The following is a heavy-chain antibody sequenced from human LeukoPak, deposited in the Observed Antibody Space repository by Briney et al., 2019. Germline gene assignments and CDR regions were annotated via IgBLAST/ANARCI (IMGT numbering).Heavy chain of an antibody. CDR1: GFTFSSNW. Sequence: PGGSLRLSCAASGFTFSSNWMYWVRQAPGKGLVWVSRINSDGGTTSYVDSVKGRFTISRDNAKSTLYLQVNSLRAEDTAVYYCAKSKFSCIGNNCYSPDYWGQGTLVTVSS. V-gene: IGHV3-74*01. J-gene: IGHJ4*02. D-gene: IGHD2-15*01. CDR3: AKSKFSCIGNNCYSPDY. CDR2: INSDGGTT.